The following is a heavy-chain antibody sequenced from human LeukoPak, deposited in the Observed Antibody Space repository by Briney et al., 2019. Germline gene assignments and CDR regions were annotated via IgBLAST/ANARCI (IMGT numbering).Heavy chain of an antibody. CDR2: ISGNGGNT. CDR3: ASGYSGSYLDAFDI. V-gene: IGHV3-23*01. CDR1: GFTFSIYA. D-gene: IGHD1-26*01. Sequence: GGSLRLSCAASGFTFSIYAMSWVRQAPGKGLEWVSGISGNGGNTYYADSVRGRFTISRDNSKNTLYLQMNSLRAEDTAVYYCASGYSGSYLDAFDIWGQGTMVTVSS. J-gene: IGHJ3*02.